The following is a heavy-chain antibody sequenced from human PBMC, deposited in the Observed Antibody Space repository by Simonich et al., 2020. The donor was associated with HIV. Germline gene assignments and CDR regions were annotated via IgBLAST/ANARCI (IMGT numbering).Heavy chain of an antibody. CDR1: GGSFSVYY. CDR2: INHSGRT. Sequence: QVQLQQWGAGLLKPSETLSLTCAVYGGSFSVYYWSWIRQPPGKGLEWIGEINHSGRTNYNPSLKSRVTISVDTSKNQFSLKLSSVTAADTAVYYCARGFYQRLYYFDYWGQGTLVTVSS. D-gene: IGHD2-2*01. V-gene: IGHV4-34*01. CDR3: ARGFYQRLYYFDY. J-gene: IGHJ4*02.